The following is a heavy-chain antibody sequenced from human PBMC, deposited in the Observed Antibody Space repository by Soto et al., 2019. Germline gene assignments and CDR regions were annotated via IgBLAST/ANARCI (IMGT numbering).Heavy chain of an antibody. CDR1: GFTFNSYT. J-gene: IGHJ6*01. D-gene: IGHD2-2*01. Sequence: GGSLRLSCAASGFTFNSYTMHWVRQAPGKGLEHVSAISNNGGSTFYADPVKGRFTISRDNYKNTLYLQMRSLRPEDTDVYYCVQDHAHMAGRAASLVDSYHYVMEVWGKGTKVTV. V-gene: IGHV3-64D*09. CDR3: VQDHAHMAGRAASLVDSYHYVMEV. CDR2: ISNNGGST.